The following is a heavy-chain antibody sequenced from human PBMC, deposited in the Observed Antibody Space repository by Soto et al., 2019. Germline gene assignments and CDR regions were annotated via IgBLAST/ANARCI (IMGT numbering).Heavy chain of an antibody. D-gene: IGHD4-17*01. CDR1: GFTFSSYG. CDR3: ARDGSYGDPPFDY. CDR2: IWYDGSNK. Sequence: QVQLVESGGGVVQPGRSLRLSCAASGFTFSSYGMHWVRQAPGKGLEWVAVIWYDGSNKYYADSVKGRFTISRDNSKNTLYLQMNSLRAEDTAVYYCARDGSYGDPPFDYWGQGPLVTVSS. V-gene: IGHV3-33*01. J-gene: IGHJ4*02.